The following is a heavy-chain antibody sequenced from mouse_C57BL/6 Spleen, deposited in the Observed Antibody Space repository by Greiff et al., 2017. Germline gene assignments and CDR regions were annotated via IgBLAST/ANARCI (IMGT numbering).Heavy chain of an antibody. CDR3: ARDSSGSTMDY. V-gene: IGHV5-4*01. Sequence: EVQVVESGGGLVKPGGSLKLSCAASGFTFSSYAMSWVRQTPEKRLEWVATISDGGSYTYYPDNVKGRFTISRDNAKNNLYLQMSHLKSEDTAMYYCARDSSGSTMDYWGQGTSVTVSS. CDR1: GFTFSSYA. J-gene: IGHJ4*01. D-gene: IGHD3-2*02. CDR2: ISDGGSYT.